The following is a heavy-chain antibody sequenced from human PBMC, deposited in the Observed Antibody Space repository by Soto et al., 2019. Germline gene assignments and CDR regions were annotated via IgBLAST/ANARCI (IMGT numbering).Heavy chain of an antibody. J-gene: IGHJ5*02. CDR2: IYYSGST. V-gene: IGHV4-39*01. D-gene: IGHD3-3*01. Sequence: SETLSLTCTVSGGSISSSSYYWGWIRQPPGKGLEWIGSIYYSGSTYYNPSLKSRVTISVDTSKNQFSLKLSSVTAADTAVYYCARRGYDFWSGYLPRWGFDLWGQRTLVTVSS. CDR1: GGSISSSSYY. CDR3: ARRGYDFWSGYLPRWGFDL.